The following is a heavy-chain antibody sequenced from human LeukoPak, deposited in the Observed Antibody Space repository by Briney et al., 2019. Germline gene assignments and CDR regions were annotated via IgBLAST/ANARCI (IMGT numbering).Heavy chain of an antibody. V-gene: IGHV1-46*01. CDR2: INPSDDTR. CDR1: GYIFTSYW. D-gene: IGHD1-26*01. J-gene: IGHJ4*02. Sequence: ASVKVSCAASGYIFTSYWIHWVRHAPGQGLEWMGVINPSDDTRSYAQKFQGRVTMTRDTSTSTVHMELSSLRSDDSAVYYCARRRVVGTSEVVLDFWGQGTLVTVSS. CDR3: ARRRVVGTSEVVLDF.